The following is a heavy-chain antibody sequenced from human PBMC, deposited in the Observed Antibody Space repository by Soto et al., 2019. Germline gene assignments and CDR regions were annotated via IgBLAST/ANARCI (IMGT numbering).Heavy chain of an antibody. CDR3: ARDLRQGASGATVYGMDV. Sequence: QVHLVESGGGEVQPGTSLRLSCIASGLIFSNNGMHWVRQAPGKGLEWVALVSHDGRKTFYSDSVKGRLTIYRDTSKNTVYLHMNNLRPEDTAVYWCARDLRQGASGATVYGMDVWRQGTTVTVSS. CDR2: VSHDGRKT. J-gene: IGHJ6*02. D-gene: IGHD7-27*01. V-gene: IGHV3-30*03. CDR1: GLIFSNNG.